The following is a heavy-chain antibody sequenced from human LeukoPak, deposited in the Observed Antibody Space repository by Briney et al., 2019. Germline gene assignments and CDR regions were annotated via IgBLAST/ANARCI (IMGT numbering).Heavy chain of an antibody. V-gene: IGHV1-69*05. CDR3: ARGMEPLNLYYMDV. CDR2: IIPIFGTA. D-gene: IGHD1-26*01. J-gene: IGHJ6*03. Sequence: GASVKVSCKASGGTFSSYAIIWVRQAPGQGLEWMGGIIPIFGTANYAQKFQGRVTITTDESTSTAYMELSSLRSDDTAVYYCARGMEPLNLYYMDVWGKGTTVTVSS. CDR1: GGTFSSYA.